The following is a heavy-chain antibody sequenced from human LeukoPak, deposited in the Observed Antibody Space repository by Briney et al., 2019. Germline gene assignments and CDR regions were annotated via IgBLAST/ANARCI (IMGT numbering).Heavy chain of an antibody. J-gene: IGHJ4*02. CDR3: ARVSFCTVGVCPYYFDY. CDR2: INPNNGGT. CDR1: GYTFTGYY. V-gene: IGHV1-2*02. D-gene: IGHD2-8*02. Sequence: GASVKVSCKASGYTFTGYYMHWVRQAPGQGLEWMGWINPNNGGTNFAQKFQGRVSMTRDTSIGAAYMELSSLTSDDTAMYYCARVSFCTVGVCPYYFDYWGQGTLVTVSS.